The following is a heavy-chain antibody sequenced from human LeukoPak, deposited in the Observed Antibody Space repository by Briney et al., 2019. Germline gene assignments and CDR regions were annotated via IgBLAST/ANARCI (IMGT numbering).Heavy chain of an antibody. Sequence: GASLRLSCATSGFTFHDYGMSWVRQAPGKGLEWVSGINWNGGSTGYADSVKGRFTISRDNAKNSLYLQMNSLRAEDTALYYCARAGYGDFTGHFDYWGQGTLVIVSS. CDR1: GFTFHDYG. J-gene: IGHJ4*02. D-gene: IGHD4-17*01. CDR3: ARAGYGDFTGHFDY. V-gene: IGHV3-20*04. CDR2: INWNGGST.